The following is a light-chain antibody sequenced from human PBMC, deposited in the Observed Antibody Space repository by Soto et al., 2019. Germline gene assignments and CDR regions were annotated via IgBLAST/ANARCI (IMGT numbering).Light chain of an antibody. V-gene: IGKV3-20*01. CDR2: GAS. J-gene: IGKJ4*01. CDR3: QQYGSSPLT. CDR1: QSVSSSY. Sequence: EIVLTHSQGTLALSPGERATLSCRASQSVSSSYLAWYQQKPGQAPRLLIYGASSRATGIPDRFSGSGSGTDFTLTISRLEPEDFAVYNCQQYGSSPLTFGGGTKVDIK.